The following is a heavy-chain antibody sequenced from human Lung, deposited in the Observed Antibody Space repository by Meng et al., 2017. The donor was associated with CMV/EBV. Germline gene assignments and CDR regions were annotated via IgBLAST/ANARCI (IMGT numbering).Heavy chain of an antibody. J-gene: IGHJ5*02. CDR3: ARNGADEDYWVDP. D-gene: IGHD4-17*01. CDR2: IYPGDSDV. CDR1: GYIFSDYW. Sequence: GEXXKISCQGFGYIFSDYWIGWVRQMPGKGLEWMGIIYPGDSDVRYSPSFQGQVFISADESISTAYLQWYSLKASDTAIYYCARNGADEDYWVDPWGQGTLVTVSS. V-gene: IGHV5-51*01.